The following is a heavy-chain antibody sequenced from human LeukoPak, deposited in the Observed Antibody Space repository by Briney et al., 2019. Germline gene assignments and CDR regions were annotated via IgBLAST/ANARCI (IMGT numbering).Heavy chain of an antibody. V-gene: IGHV4-34*01. CDR3: ARWGGAALDY. CDR2: INHSGST. CDR1: GGSFSGYY. D-gene: IGHD1-26*01. Sequence: PSETLSLTCAVYGGSFSGYYWSWIRQPPGKGLEWIGEINHSGSTNYNPSLKSRVTISVDTSKNQFSLKLSSVTGADTAVYYCARWGGAALDYWGQGTLVTVSS. J-gene: IGHJ4*02.